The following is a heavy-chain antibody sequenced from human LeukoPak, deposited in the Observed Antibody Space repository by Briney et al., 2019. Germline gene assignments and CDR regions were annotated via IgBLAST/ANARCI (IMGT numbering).Heavy chain of an antibody. CDR1: GDSISSGSYY. J-gene: IGHJ3*02. CDR3: ARHPRKLRYFDWFRGDAFDI. Sequence: SSETLSLTCNVSGDSISSGSYYWTWIRQPAGKGLEWIGRIYTTGSTNYNPSLKSRVTISVDTSKHQFSLKLSSVTAADTAVYYCARHPRKLRYFDWFRGDAFDIWGQGTMVTVSS. CDR2: IYTTGST. V-gene: IGHV4-61*02. D-gene: IGHD3-9*01.